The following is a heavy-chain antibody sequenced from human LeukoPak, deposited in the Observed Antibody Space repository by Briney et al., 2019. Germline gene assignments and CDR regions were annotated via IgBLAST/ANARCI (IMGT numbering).Heavy chain of an antibody. CDR1: GGTFRGYA. CDR3: ARGGDNPMRYYFDY. J-gene: IGHJ4*02. V-gene: IGHV1-69*13. CDR2: IIPPFGTG. D-gene: IGHD1-14*01. Sequence: ASVKVSCKTSGGTFRGYAISWVRQAPGQGPEWMGGIIPPFGTGKYAQTFQGRVTITADESTLTVYMELNSLTSDDTAVYYCARGGDNPMRYYFDYWGQGTLVTVSS.